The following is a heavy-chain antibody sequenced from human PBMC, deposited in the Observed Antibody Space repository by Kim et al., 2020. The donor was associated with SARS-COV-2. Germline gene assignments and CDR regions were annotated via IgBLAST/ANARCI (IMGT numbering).Heavy chain of an antibody. Sequence: GGSLRLSCAASGFTFSSYWMSWVRQAPGKGLEWVANIKQDGSEKYYVDSVKGRFTISRDNAKNSLYLQMNSLRAEDTAVYYCARDSLGWFGERYFDYWGQGTLVTVSS. V-gene: IGHV3-7*01. D-gene: IGHD3-10*01. CDR3: ARDSLGWFGERYFDY. CDR2: IKQDGSEK. CDR1: GFTFSSYW. J-gene: IGHJ4*02.